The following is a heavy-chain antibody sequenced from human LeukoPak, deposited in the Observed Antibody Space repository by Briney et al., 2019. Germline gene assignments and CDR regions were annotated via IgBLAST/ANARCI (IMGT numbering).Heavy chain of an antibody. CDR1: GFTFSSYG. CDR3: AKGGYSGYDHDAFDI. V-gene: IGHV3-30*18. J-gene: IGHJ3*02. CDR2: ISYDGSNK. Sequence: PGGSLRLSCAASGFTFSSYGMHWVRQAPGKGLEWVAVISYDGSNKYYADSVKGRFTISRDNSKNTLYLQMNSLRAEDTAVYYCAKGGYSGYDHDAFDIWGQGTMVTVSS. D-gene: IGHD5-12*01.